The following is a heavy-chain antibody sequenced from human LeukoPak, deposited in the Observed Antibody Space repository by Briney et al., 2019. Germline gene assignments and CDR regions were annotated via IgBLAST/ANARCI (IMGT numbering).Heavy chain of an antibody. V-gene: IGHV4-39*07. J-gene: IGHJ3*02. CDR2: IYYSGST. CDR1: GGSISSSSYY. Sequence: SETLSLTCTVSGGSISSSSYYWGWIRQPPGKGLEWIGSIYYSGSTNYNPSLKSRVTISVDTSKNQFSLKLSSVTAADTAVYYCARERPYGGRPFDIWGQGTMVTVSS. CDR3: ARERPYGGRPFDI. D-gene: IGHD4-23*01.